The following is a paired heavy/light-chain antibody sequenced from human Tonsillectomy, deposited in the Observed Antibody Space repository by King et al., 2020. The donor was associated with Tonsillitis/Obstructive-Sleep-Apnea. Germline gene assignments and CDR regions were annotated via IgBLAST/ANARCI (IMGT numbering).Heavy chain of an antibody. Sequence: QVQLVESGGGVVQPERSLRLSCAASGFTFSRYGMHWVRQAPGKGLEWVALIWYDGSNKYYADSVKGRFTISRDNSKNTLFLQMNSLRAEDTAVYYCATDKVPAPPGGCFDNWGQGTLVTVSS. V-gene: IGHV3-33*01. CDR1: GFTFSRYG. CDR3: ATDKVPAPPGGCFDN. CDR2: IWYDGSNK. D-gene: IGHD2-15*01. J-gene: IGHJ4*02.
Light chain of an antibody. Sequence: DIQMTQSPSSLSASVGDRVTITCRASQSISSYLNWYQQKPGKAPELLIYGASRLESGDPSRFSGSGSGTEFTLTISNLQPEDFATYYCQQSYSTSHTFGGGTKVEIK. CDR2: GAS. CDR1: QSISSY. V-gene: IGKV1-39*01. CDR3: QQSYSTSHT. J-gene: IGKJ4*01.